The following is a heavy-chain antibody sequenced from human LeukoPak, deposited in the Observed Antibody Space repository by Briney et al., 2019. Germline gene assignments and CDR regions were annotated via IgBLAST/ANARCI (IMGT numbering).Heavy chain of an antibody. CDR2: INHSGST. J-gene: IGHJ6*02. D-gene: IGHD5-18*01. CDR3: ATYSYDHPYYYYYGMDV. V-gene: IGHV4-34*08. Sequence: GSLRLSCAASGFTFSSYGMHWVRQAPGKGLEWIGEINHSGSTNYNPSLKSRVTISVDTSKNQFSLKLSSVTAADTAVYYCATYSYDHPYYYYYGMDVWGQGTTVTVSS. CDR1: GFTFSSYG.